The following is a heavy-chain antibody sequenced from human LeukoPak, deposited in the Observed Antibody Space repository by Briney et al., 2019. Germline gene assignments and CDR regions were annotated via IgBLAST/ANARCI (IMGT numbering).Heavy chain of an antibody. CDR1: GLTFSSSA. CDR3: AKQLGYCSDGSCYFPY. D-gene: IGHD2-15*01. J-gene: IGHJ4*02. CDR2: ISNNGGYT. V-gene: IGHV3-23*01. Sequence: QPGGSLRLSCAASGLTFSSSAMSWVRKAPGKGLEWASAISNNGGYTYYADSVQGRFTISRDNSKSTLCLQMNSLRAEDTAVYYCAKQLGYCSDGSCYFPYWGQGTLVTVSS.